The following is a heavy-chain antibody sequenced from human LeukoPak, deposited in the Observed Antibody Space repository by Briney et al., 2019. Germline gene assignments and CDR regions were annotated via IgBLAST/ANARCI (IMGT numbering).Heavy chain of an antibody. V-gene: IGHV3-48*04. D-gene: IGHD1-26*01. CDR3: ASTASNGAYYYYYGMDV. CDR1: GFTFSNYA. CDR2: ISSSGSTI. J-gene: IGHJ6*02. Sequence: GGSLRLSCAASGFTFSNYAMNWVRQAPGKGLEWVSYISSSGSTIYYADSVKGRFTISRDNAKNSLYLQMNSLRAEDTAVYYCASTASNGAYYYYYGMDVWGQGTTVTVSS.